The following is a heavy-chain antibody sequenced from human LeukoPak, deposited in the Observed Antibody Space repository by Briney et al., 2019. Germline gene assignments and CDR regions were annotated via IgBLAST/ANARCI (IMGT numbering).Heavy chain of an antibody. CDR2: IKRKTDGETI. V-gene: IGHV3-15*01. Sequence: GGSLRLSCAASGFTVSNAWMTWVRQAPGKGLEWVGRIKRKTDGETIDYTEPVKGRFSISRDDSKNTQYLQMNSLKTEDTAVYYCTTIKSGYYFVLDYWGQGTLVTVSP. J-gene: IGHJ4*02. CDR1: GFTVSNAW. CDR3: TTIKSGYYFVLDY. D-gene: IGHD3-22*01.